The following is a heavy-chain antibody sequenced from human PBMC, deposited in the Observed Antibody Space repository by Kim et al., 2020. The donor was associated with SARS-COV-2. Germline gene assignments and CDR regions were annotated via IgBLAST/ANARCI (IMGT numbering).Heavy chain of an antibody. Sequence: KGRFTISRDNAKNSLYLQMNSLRAEDTAGYYCGRDHRRITMVRGVKGWFDPWGQGTLVTVSS. J-gene: IGHJ5*02. V-gene: IGHV3-11*06. D-gene: IGHD3-10*01. CDR3: GRDHRRITMVRGVKGWFDP.